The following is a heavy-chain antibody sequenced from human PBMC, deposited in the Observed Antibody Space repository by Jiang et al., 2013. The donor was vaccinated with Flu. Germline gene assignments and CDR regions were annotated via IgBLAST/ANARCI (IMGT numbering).Heavy chain of an antibody. CDR1: GDSVSSNSAA. V-gene: IGHV6-1*01. D-gene: IGHD6-6*01. CDR3: AREGGYSSSSLMTYYYYGMDV. CDR2: TYYRSKWYN. Sequence: GSGLVKPSQTLSLTCAISGDSVSSNSAAWNWIRQSPSRGLEWLGRTYYRSKWYNDYAVSVKSRITINPDTSKNQFSLQLNSVTPEDTAVYYCAREGGYSSSSLMTYYYYGMDVWGQGTTVTVSS. J-gene: IGHJ6*02.